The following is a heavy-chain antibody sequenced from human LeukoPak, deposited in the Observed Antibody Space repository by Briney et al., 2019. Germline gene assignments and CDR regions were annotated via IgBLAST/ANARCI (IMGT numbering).Heavy chain of an antibody. CDR2: ITGGGGSS. J-gene: IGHJ4*02. V-gene: IGHV3-23*01. CDR3: ASTGYSSGWYYFDY. CDR1: GFTFNNGP. D-gene: IGHD6-19*01. Sequence: GGSLRLSCAASGFTFNNGPMSWVRQATGKGLEWVSTITGGGGSSSYADSVKGRFTISRDSSKNTLYLQLNSLRAEDAAVYYCASTGYSSGWYYFDYWGQGTLVTVSS.